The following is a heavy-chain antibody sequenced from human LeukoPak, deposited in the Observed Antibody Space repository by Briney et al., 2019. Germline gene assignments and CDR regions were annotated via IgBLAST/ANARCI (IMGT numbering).Heavy chain of an antibody. CDR1: GFTFSSYA. CDR2: IYSGGST. CDR3: ARVKVVVAAYYFDY. V-gene: IGHV3-53*01. D-gene: IGHD2-15*01. J-gene: IGHJ4*02. Sequence: GGSLRLSCAASGFTFSSYAMSWVRQAPGKGLEWVSVIYSGGSTYYADSVKGRFTISRDNSKNTLYLQMNSLRAEDTAVYYCARVKVVVAAYYFDYWGQGTLVTVSS.